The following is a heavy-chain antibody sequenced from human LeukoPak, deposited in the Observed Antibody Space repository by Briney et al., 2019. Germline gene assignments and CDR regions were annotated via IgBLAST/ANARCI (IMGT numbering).Heavy chain of an antibody. CDR2: IYTSGSN. CDR3: ARDLSRAYALGTYYNPEGLGY. Sequence: SETLSLTCTVSGGSISRYYWTWTRQPAGKGLEWIGRIYTSGSNNQNPSLKSRVTMSVDTSKNQFSLKLSSVTAADTAVYYCARDLSRAYALGTYYNPEGLGYWGQGTLVTVSS. D-gene: IGHD3-10*01. CDR1: GGSISRYY. V-gene: IGHV4-4*07. J-gene: IGHJ4*02.